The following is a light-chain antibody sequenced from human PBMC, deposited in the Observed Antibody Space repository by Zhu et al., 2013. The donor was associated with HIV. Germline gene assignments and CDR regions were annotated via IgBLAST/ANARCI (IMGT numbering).Light chain of an antibody. CDR3: ATWDESLRGWV. CDR1: ASNVGTNT. J-gene: IGLJ3*02. V-gene: IGLV1-44*01. CDR2: SND. Sequence: QSVLTQPPSVSATPGQRVIISCSGGASNVGTNTVNWYQQLPGTAPKLLIYSNDLRPPGVPQRFSASKSGTSASLAIAGLQSGDEADYFCATWDESLRGWVFGGGTKLTVL.